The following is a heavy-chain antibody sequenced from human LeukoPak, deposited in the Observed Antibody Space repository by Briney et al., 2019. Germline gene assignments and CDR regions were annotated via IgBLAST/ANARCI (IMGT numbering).Heavy chain of an antibody. CDR3: ASMGVSSTSWDYYYYYMDV. Sequence: PGGSLRLSCAASGFTFSSYWMSWVRQAPGKGLEWVANIKQDGSEKYYVDSVKGRFTISRDNAKNSLYLQMNSLRAEDTAVYYCASMGVSSTSWDYYYYYMDVWGKGTTVTVSS. D-gene: IGHD2-2*01. CDR2: IKQDGSEK. J-gene: IGHJ6*03. CDR1: GFTFSSYW. V-gene: IGHV3-7*01.